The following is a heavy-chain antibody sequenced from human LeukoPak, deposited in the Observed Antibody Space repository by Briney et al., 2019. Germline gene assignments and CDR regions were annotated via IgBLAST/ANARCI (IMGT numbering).Heavy chain of an antibody. D-gene: IGHD1-26*01. Sequence: ASVKVSCKASGYTFTSYAMHWVRQAPGQRLEWMGWINAGNGNTKYSQKFQGRVTITRDTSASTAYMELSSLRSEDTAVYYCARDRLVGATYYYGKDVWGQGTTVTVSS. CDR1: GYTFTSYA. CDR2: INAGNGNT. V-gene: IGHV1-3*01. J-gene: IGHJ6*02. CDR3: ARDRLVGATYYYGKDV.